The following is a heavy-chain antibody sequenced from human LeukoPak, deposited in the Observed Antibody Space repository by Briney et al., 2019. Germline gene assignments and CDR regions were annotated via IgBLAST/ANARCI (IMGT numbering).Heavy chain of an antibody. CDR1: GGSISSGSYY. V-gene: IGHV4-61*02. J-gene: IGHJ4*02. CDR2: IYTSGST. CDR3: ARDGTGDWYSSSSGGFDY. D-gene: IGHD6-6*01. Sequence: PSQTLSLTCTVSGGSISSGSYYWSWIRQPAGKGLEWIGRIYTSGSTNYNPSLRSRVTISVDTSKNQFSLKLSSVTAADTAVYYCARDGTGDWYSSSSGGFDYWGRGTLVTVSS.